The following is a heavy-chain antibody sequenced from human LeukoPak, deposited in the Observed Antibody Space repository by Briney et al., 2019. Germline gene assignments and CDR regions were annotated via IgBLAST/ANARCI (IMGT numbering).Heavy chain of an antibody. V-gene: IGHV3-64D*06. D-gene: IGHD1-26*01. J-gene: IGHJ5*02. CDR3: VKKAVGGAKGWFDP. Sequence: GGSLRLSCSASGFTFSSYAMYWVRQAPGKGLEYVSAISSNVVSTYYADSVKGRFTISRDNSKNTLYLQMTNLRDEDTAVYYCVKKAVGGAKGWFDPWGQGTLVTVSS. CDR2: ISSNVVST. CDR1: GFTFSSYA.